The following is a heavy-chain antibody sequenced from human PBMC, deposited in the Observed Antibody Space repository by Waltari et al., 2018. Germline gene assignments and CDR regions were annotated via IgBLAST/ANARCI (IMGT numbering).Heavy chain of an antibody. J-gene: IGHJ4*02. CDR1: GFTFSNYI. Sequence: EVQLVESGGGSVQPGGSLRLSCAASGFTFSNYIMHWVRQSSGEGLVGISRIKNDGSTTRDADSVGGRFTISRDNAKNTLYLDMNHLRVEDTAIYYCARDYNYKIDYWGQGILVTVSS. V-gene: IGHV3-74*01. CDR3: ARDYNYKIDY. CDR2: IKNDGSTT. D-gene: IGHD3-22*01.